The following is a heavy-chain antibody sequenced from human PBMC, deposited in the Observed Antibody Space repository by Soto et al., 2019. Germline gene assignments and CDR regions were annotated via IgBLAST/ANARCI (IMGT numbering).Heavy chain of an antibody. Sequence: SETLSLTCTVSGGSISSYYWSWIRQPPGKGLEWIGYIYYSGSTNYNPSLKSRVTISVHTSKNQFSLKLSSVTAADTAVYYCARHGTVAGTQAYYFDYWGQGTLVTVSS. V-gene: IGHV4-59*08. CDR3: ARHGTVAGTQAYYFDY. CDR1: GGSISSYY. CDR2: IYYSGST. D-gene: IGHD6-19*01. J-gene: IGHJ4*02.